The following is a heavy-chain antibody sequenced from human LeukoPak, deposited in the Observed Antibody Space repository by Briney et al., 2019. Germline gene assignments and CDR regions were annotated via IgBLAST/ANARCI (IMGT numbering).Heavy chain of an antibody. D-gene: IGHD3-10*01. J-gene: IGHJ4*02. CDR3: ARGITMARESMGYFDY. CDR1: GYSISSGYY. Sequence: SETLSLTCAVSGYSISSGYYWGWIRQPPGKGLEWIGSIYHSGSTYYNPSLKSRVTISLDTSKNQFSLNLSSVTAADTAVYYCARGITMARESMGYFDYWGQGTLVTVSS. CDR2: IYHSGST. V-gene: IGHV4-38-2*01.